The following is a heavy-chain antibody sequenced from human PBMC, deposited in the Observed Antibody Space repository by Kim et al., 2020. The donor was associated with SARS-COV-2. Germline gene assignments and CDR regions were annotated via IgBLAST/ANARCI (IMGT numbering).Heavy chain of an antibody. V-gene: IGHV3-23*01. J-gene: IGHJ3*02. D-gene: IGHD3-16*01. CDR3: AKGLPSDAFEI. Sequence: TYYAGSVKGRFTISRDNSENTLYMHMNSLRIEDTAMYYCAKGLPSDAFEIWGQGTTVTVSS. CDR2: T.